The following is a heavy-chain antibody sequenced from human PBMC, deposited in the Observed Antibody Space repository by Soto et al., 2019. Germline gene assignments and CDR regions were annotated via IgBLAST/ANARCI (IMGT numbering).Heavy chain of an antibody. J-gene: IGHJ3*02. CDR2: IYYSGST. CDR3: AGGVEYSSSSTQSAAFDI. V-gene: IGHV4-59*01. CDR1: GGSISSYY. Sequence: QVQLQESGPGLVKPSETLSLTCTVSGGSISSYYWSWIRQPPGKGPEWIGYIYYSGSTNYNPSLKSRVTISVDTSKNQFSLKLSSVTAADTAVYYCAGGVEYSSSSTQSAAFDIWGQGTMVTVSS. D-gene: IGHD6-6*01.